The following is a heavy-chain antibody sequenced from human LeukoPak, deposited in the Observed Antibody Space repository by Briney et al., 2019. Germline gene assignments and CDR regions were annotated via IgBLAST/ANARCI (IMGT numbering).Heavy chain of an antibody. D-gene: IGHD3-9*01. V-gene: IGHV3-21*01. CDR2: ISSSSSYI. CDR3: ARDRGLRYFDWLKPNPSRYYMDV. J-gene: IGHJ6*03. CDR1: GFTFSSYS. Sequence: PGGPLRLSCAASGFTFSSYSMNWVRQAPGKGLEWVSSISSSSSYISYADSVKGRFTISRDNAKNSLYLQMNSLRAVDTAVYYCARDRGLRYFDWLKPNPSRYYMDVWGKGTTVTVSS.